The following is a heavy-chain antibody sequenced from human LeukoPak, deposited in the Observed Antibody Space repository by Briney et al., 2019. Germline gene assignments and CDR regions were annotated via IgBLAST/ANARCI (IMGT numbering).Heavy chain of an antibody. V-gene: IGHV4-39*01. CDR1: GGSISSSSYY. CDR3: ARRPLYDIGPANWFDP. D-gene: IGHD3-9*01. CDR2: IYYSGST. J-gene: IGHJ5*02. Sequence: PSETQSLPCTVSGGSISSSSYYWGWSRQPPGKGLEWIGSIYYSGSTYYNPSLKSRVPIPVVTSKNQFSLKLSSVTAADTAVYYCARRPLYDIGPANWFDPWGQGTLVTVSS.